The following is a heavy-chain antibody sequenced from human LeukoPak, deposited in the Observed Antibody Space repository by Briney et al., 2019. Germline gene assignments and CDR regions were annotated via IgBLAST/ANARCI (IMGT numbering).Heavy chain of an antibody. V-gene: IGHV3-48*02. CDR3: AREFSWLPSADY. D-gene: IGHD5-18*01. CDR2: ISSSSTTI. J-gene: IGHJ4*02. Sequence: GGSLRLSCAASGFTFCSYSMNWVRQAQGKGLERVSYISSSSTTIYYADSVKGRFTISRDNAKNSLYLQMNSLRDEDTAVYYCAREFSWLPSADYWGQGTLVTVSS. CDR1: GFTFCSYS.